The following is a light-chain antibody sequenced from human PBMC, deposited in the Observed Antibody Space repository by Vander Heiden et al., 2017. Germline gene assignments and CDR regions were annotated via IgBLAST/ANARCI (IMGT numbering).Light chain of an antibody. CDR2: VNN. V-gene: IGLV1-40*01. Sequence: QSVLTQPPSVSGAPVQRVTISCTGSSSNIGAGYDVQWYQQLPGTAPKLLIYVNNNRPSGVPDRFSGSKSGTSASLAITGLQAEDEADYYCQSYDSSLSAVVFGGGTKLTVL. J-gene: IGLJ2*01. CDR1: SSNIGAGYD. CDR3: QSYDSSLSAVV.